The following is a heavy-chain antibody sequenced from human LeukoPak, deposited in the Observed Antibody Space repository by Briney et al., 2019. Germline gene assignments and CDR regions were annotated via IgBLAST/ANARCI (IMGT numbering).Heavy chain of an antibody. CDR3: TTAHPARTVTPLYYYYGMDV. V-gene: IGHV3-30-3*01. CDR2: ISYDGSNK. D-gene: IGHD4-17*01. Sequence: GGSLRLSCAASGFTFSSYAMHWVRQAPGKGLEWVAVISYDGSNKYYADSVKGRFTISRDNSKNTLYLQMNSLKTEDTAVYYCTTAHPARTVTPLYYYYGMDVWGQGTTVTVSS. CDR1: GFTFSSYA. J-gene: IGHJ6*02.